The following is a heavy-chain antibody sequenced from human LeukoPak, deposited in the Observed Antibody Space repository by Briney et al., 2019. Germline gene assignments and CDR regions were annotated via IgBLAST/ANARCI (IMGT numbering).Heavy chain of an antibody. V-gene: IGHV3-30-3*01. CDR3: LADDY. Sequence: GRSLRLSCGASGFTFSSYAMHWVRQAPGKGLEWVAVISYDGSNKYYADSVKGRFTISRDNSKDTLYLQMNSLRAEDTAVYYCLADDYWGQGTLVTVSS. J-gene: IGHJ4*02. CDR1: GFTFSSYA. CDR2: ISYDGSNK.